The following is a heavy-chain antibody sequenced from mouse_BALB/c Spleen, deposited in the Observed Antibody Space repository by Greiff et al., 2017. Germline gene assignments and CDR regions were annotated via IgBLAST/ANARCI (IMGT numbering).Heavy chain of an antibody. CDR2: ISYSGST. V-gene: IGHV3-8*02. CDR1: GDSITSGY. CDR3: ARSITTVVATDYAMDY. D-gene: IGHD1-1*01. Sequence: EVKVVESGPSLVKPSQTLSLTCSVTGDSITSGYWNWIRKFPGNKLEYMGYISYSGSTYYNPSLKSRISITRDTSKNQYYLQLNSVTTEDTATYYCARSITTVVATDYAMDYWGQGTSVTVSS. J-gene: IGHJ4*01.